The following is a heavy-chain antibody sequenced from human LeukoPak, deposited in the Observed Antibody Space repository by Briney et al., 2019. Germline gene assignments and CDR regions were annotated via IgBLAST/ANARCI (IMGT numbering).Heavy chain of an antibody. CDR1: GFTFSNAW. D-gene: IGHD3-3*01. J-gene: IGHJ4*02. CDR2: IGGRDDRT. Sequence: GGSLRLSCAASGFTFSNAWMSWVRQAPGKGLEWVSIIGGRDDRTYYADSVEGRFTISRDNSKNILYLQMSSLRAEDTAVYYCAKDPNPFYDFWSGYKWGQGTLVTGSS. V-gene: IGHV3-23*01. CDR3: AKDPNPFYDFWSGYK.